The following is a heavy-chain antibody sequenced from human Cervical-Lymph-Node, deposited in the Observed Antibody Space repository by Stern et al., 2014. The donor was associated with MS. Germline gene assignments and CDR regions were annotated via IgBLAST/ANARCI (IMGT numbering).Heavy chain of an antibody. CDR1: AGSISSPSYY. CDR2: AYYSVRN. V-gene: IGHV4-39*01. CDR3: ARRRRAHFDY. Sequence: QVQLQESGPGLVKPSETLSLTCTVSAGSISSPSYYWDWIRQPPGKGLEWIGSAYYSVRNYYSPSLRSRVTISVDTSKNHFSLKLYSATAADTAVYYCARRRRAHFDYWEGTLVTVSS. J-gene: IGHJ4*02.